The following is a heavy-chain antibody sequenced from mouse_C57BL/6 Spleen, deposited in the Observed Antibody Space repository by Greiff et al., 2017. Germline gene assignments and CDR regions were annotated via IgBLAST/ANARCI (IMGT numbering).Heavy chain of an antibody. Sequence: QVQLQQSGPELVKPGASVKISCKASGYAFSSSWMNWVKQRPGKGLEWIGRIYPGDGDTNYNGKFKGKATLTADKSSSTAYMQLSSLTSEDSAVYFCARGPYSNHGVFDYWGQGTTLTVSS. CDR1: GYAFSSSW. D-gene: IGHD2-5*01. CDR3: ARGPYSNHGVFDY. J-gene: IGHJ2*01. V-gene: IGHV1-82*01. CDR2: IYPGDGDT.